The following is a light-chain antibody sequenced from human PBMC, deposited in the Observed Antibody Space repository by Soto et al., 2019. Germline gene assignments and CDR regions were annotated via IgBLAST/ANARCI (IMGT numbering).Light chain of an antibody. CDR3: QQLNSYPQIT. V-gene: IGKV1-9*01. CDR1: QGISSY. J-gene: IGKJ5*01. Sequence: IQLTQSPSSLSASVGDRVTITCRASQGISSYLAWYQQKPGKAPKLLIYAASTLQSGVPSRFSGSGSGTDFTLTISSLQPEDFATYSCQQLNSYPQITFGQGTRLEIK. CDR2: AAS.